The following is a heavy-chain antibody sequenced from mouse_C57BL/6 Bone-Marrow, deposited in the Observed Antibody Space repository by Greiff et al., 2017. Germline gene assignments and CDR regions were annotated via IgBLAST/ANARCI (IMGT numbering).Heavy chain of an antibody. Sequence: EVQGVESGGGLVKPGGSLKLSCAASGFTFSSYAMSWVRQTPEKRLEWVATISDGGSYTYYPDNVKGRFTISRDNAKNNLYLQMSHLKSEDTAMYYCARQRDDGYFYAMDYWGQGTSVTVSS. D-gene: IGHD2-3*01. CDR1: GFTFSSYA. CDR2: ISDGGSYT. J-gene: IGHJ4*01. CDR3: ARQRDDGYFYAMDY. V-gene: IGHV5-4*01.